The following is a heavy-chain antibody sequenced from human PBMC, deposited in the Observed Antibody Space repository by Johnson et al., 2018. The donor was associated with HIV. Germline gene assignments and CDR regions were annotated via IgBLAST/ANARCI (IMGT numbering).Heavy chain of an antibody. J-gene: IGHJ3*02. D-gene: IGHD6-19*01. Sequence: VQLVESGGGLVQPGGSLRLSCAASGFTFSSYDMHWVRQATGKGLEWVSAIGTAGDTYYPASVKGRFSISREDAKDALYLQLNRLRDGDTAVYYCVRESLRRIPVPGPGDAAFDIWGSGTMVTVSS. CDR2: IGTAGDT. CDR1: GFTFSSYD. V-gene: IGHV3-13*01. CDR3: VRESLRRIPVPGPGDAAFDI.